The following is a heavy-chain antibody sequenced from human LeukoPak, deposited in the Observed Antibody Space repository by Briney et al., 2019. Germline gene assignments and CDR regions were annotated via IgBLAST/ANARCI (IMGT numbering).Heavy chain of an antibody. CDR3: ARGMVRGTNYYYYYMDV. CDR1: GYTFTSYD. V-gene: IGHV1-8*01. J-gene: IGHJ6*03. Sequence: PRASVKVSCKASGYTFTSYDINWVRQATGQGLEWMGWMNPNSGNTGYAQKFQGRVTMTRNTSISTAYTELSSLRSEDTAVYYCARGMVRGTNYYYYYMDVWGKGTTVTISS. D-gene: IGHD3-10*01. CDR2: MNPNSGNT.